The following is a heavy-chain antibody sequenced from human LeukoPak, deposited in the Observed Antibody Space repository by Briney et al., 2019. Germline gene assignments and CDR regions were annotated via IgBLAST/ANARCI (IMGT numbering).Heavy chain of an antibody. D-gene: IGHD6-13*01. CDR1: GGTFSSYA. CDR3: ARASERYSSSWLLDY. Sequence: ASVKVSCTASGGTFSSYAISWVRQAPGQGLEWMGGIIPIFGTANYAQKFQGRVTITADESTSTAYMELSSLRSEDTVVYYCARASERYSSSWLLDYWGQGTLVTVSS. CDR2: IIPIFGTA. J-gene: IGHJ4*02. V-gene: IGHV1-69*13.